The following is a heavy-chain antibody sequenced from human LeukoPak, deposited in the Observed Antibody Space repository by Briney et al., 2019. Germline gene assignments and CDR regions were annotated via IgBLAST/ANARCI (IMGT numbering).Heavy chain of an antibody. CDR3: ARDRGINAFDI. D-gene: IGHD3-10*01. CDR1: GGSISSYY. V-gene: IGHV4-59*01. CDR2: IYYSGST. J-gene: IGHJ3*02. Sequence: PSETLSLTCTVSGGSISSYYWSWIRQPPGNGLEWIGYIYYSGSTNYNPSLKSRVTISVDTSKNQFSLKLSSVTAADTAVYYCARDRGINAFDIWGQGTMVTVSS.